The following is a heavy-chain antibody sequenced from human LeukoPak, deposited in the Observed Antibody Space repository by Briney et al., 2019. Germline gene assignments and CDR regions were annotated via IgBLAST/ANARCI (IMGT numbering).Heavy chain of an antibody. J-gene: IGHJ6*03. D-gene: IGHD2-8*01. CDR3: AKDRCSNGIGCFYYYMDV. Sequence: GGSLRLSCAASGFSFSRYGMHWVRQAPGKGLEWVAYIQYDGSNEQYANSVKGRFSISRDSSRNTLYLQMNSLRAEDTAVYYCAKDRCSNGIGCFYYYMDVWGKGTTVTISS. CDR1: GFSFSRYG. V-gene: IGHV3-30*02. CDR2: IQYDGSNE.